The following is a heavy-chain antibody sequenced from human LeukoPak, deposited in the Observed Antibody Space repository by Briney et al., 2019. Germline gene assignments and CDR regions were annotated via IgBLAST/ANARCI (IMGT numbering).Heavy chain of an antibody. D-gene: IGHD4-17*01. V-gene: IGHV3-23*01. Sequence: GGSLRLSCVASGIAFENYAMTWVRQAPGKGLEWFSSIAGSGYTRNAESVKGRFTISRDNSVDSLHLQMSSLSAEDTAIYYCGRDPNGDYVGAFDFWGQGTMVTVSS. CDR3: GRDPNGDYVGAFDF. J-gene: IGHJ3*01. CDR1: GIAFENYA. CDR2: IAGSGYT.